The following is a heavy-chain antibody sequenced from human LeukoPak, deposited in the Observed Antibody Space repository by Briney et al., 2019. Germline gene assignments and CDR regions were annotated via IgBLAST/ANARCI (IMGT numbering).Heavy chain of an antibody. J-gene: IGHJ3*02. V-gene: IGHV3-53*01. CDR1: GFTVITND. Sequence: GGSLRLSCAASGFTVITNDMTWVRQAPGKGLEWVSVLYSDGNTKYADSVQGRFTISRDNAKNSLYLQMNSLRAEDTAVYYCARVRPQYYDSSGLKSAFDIWGQGTMVTVSS. CDR3: ARVRPQYYDSSGLKSAFDI. D-gene: IGHD3-22*01. CDR2: LYSDGNT.